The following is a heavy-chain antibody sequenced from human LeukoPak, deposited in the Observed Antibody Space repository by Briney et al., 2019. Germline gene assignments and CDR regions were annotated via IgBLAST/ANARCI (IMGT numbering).Heavy chain of an antibody. J-gene: IGHJ2*01. Sequence: SQTLSLTCTVSGGSISSGDYYWSWIRQPPGKGLEWIGYIYYSGSTYYNPSLKSRVTISVDTSKNQSSLKLSSVTAADTAVYYCARNLAYCGGDCYSGYWYFDLWGRGTLVTVSS. CDR1: GGSISSGDYY. CDR3: ARNLAYCGGDCYSGYWYFDL. D-gene: IGHD2-21*02. CDR2: IYYSGST. V-gene: IGHV4-30-4*01.